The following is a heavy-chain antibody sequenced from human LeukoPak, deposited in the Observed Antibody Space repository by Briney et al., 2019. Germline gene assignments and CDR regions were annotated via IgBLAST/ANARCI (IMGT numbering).Heavy chain of an antibody. CDR2: ISYDGINK. J-gene: IGHJ4*02. CDR1: GFTSSSYG. CDR3: ARDGIVVVTATSLDY. Sequence: GGSLRLSCTESGFTSSSYGMHWVRQAPGKGLEWVAVISYDGINKYYADSVRGRFTISRDNSKNTLYLQMNSLRAEDTAVYYCARDGIVVVTATSLDYWGQGTLVTVSS. V-gene: IGHV3-30*19. D-gene: IGHD2-21*02.